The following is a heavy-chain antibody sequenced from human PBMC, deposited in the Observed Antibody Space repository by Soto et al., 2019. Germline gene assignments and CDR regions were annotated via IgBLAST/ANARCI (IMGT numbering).Heavy chain of an antibody. Sequence: ESGGGLVQPGRSLRLSCTASGFTFDDYAMHWVRQAPGKGLEWVSSISWNSGNIVYADSVRGRFTISRDNAKTSLHLQMNCLRAEETALYSCTKGASTSCFSAFDLWGQGTMVTVSS. CDR2: ISWNSGNI. D-gene: IGHD2-2*01. V-gene: IGHV3-9*01. J-gene: IGHJ3*01. CDR1: GFTFDDYA. CDR3: TKGASTSCFSAFDL.